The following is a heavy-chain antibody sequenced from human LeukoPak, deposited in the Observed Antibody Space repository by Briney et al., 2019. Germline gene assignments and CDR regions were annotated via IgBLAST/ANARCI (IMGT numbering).Heavy chain of an antibody. CDR1: GYSFTSYW. CDR2: IYPGDSDT. CDR3: ARHSDYAGNHPRIDY. D-gene: IGHD4-23*01. V-gene: IGHV5-51*01. J-gene: IGHJ4*02. Sequence: GESLKISCKGPGYSFTSYWIGWVRQMPGKGLEWRGIIYPGDSDTRYSPSFQRQVTISADKTISTAYLQWSTLTASDTDMYYCARHSDYAGNHPRIDYWGQGTLVTVSS.